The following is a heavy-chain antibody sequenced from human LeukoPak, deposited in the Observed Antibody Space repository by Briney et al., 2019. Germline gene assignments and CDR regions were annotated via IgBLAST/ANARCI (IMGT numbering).Heavy chain of an antibody. D-gene: IGHD6-25*01. CDR1: GFTFSSYA. CDR3: ARAEIAATYNYFDY. CDR2: ISGSGGST. J-gene: IGHJ4*02. Sequence: GXSLRLSCAASGFTFSSYAMSWVRQAPGKGMEWVSAISGSGGSTYYADSVKGGFTISRDNDKNTVYVQMKRLRAEDTAVYYCARAEIAATYNYFDYWGQGTLVTVSS. V-gene: IGHV3-23*01.